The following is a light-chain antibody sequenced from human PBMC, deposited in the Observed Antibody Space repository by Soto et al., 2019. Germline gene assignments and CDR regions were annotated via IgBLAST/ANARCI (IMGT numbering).Light chain of an antibody. J-gene: IGKJ1*01. V-gene: IGKV3-15*01. CDR2: GAS. CDR1: QSVSNH. Sequence: ELVMTQSPATLSVSPGEGATLSCRASQSVSNHLAWYQLRPGQAPRLLIYGASTRAAGIPARFSGSGSGTEFTLTISSLQSEDFALYYCQHYINWPRTFGQGNKVEIK. CDR3: QHYINWPRT.